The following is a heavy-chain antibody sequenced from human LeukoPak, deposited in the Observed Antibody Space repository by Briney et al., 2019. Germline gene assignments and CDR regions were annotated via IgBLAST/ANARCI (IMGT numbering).Heavy chain of an antibody. J-gene: IGHJ4*02. CDR1: GFSLSTSGVD. D-gene: IGHD3-10*01. CDR3: ARTHYGYYPDY. CDR2: VYWNDDK. Sequence: SGPTLVKPTQTLTLTCTFSGFSLSTSGVDVGWIRQPPGKALEWLALVYWNDDKRYSPSLMSRLTITKDTSKNQVILTMTNMGPADTATYYCARTHYGYYPDYWGQGTLVTVSS. V-gene: IGHV2-5*01.